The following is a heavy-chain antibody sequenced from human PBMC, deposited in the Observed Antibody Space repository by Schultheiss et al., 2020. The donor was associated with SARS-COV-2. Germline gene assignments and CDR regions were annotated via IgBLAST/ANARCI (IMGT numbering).Heavy chain of an antibody. V-gene: IGHV4-39*02. CDR2: IYYSGST. CDR1: GGSVSSSSYY. Sequence: SETLSLTCTVSGGSVSSSSYYWGWIRQPPGKGLEWIGSIYYSGSTYYNPSLKSRVTISVDTSKNQFSLKLSSVTAADTAVYYCAKDQGPISIAVAGTPDYWGQGTLVTVSS. D-gene: IGHD6-19*01. J-gene: IGHJ4*02. CDR3: AKDQGPISIAVAGTPDY.